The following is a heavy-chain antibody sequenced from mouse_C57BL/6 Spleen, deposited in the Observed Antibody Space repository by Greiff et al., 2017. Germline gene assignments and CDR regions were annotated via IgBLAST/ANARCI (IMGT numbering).Heavy chain of an antibody. CDR1: GFTFSDFY. CDR3: TTDPYGNSACTALYYLGY. J-gene: IGHJ2*01. Sequence: EVMLVESGGGLVQSGRSLRLSCATSGFTFSDFYMEWVRQAPGKGLEWIAASRNKANDYTTEYSASVKGRFIVSRDTSQSILYLQMNALRAENTAISYCTTDPYGNSACTALYYLGYWGQGTTLTVSS. V-gene: IGHV7-1*01. D-gene: IGHD2-10*02. CDR2: SRNKANDYTT.